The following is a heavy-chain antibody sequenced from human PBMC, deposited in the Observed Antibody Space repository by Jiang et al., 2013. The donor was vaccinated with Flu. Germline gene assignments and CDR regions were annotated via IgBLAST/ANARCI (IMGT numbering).Heavy chain of an antibody. V-gene: IGHV1-18*04. J-gene: IGHJ6*01. D-gene: IGHD6-19*01. CDR1: SYG. CDR3: AKDIKGDSSGWAFDYYYGMDV. CDR2: ISAYNGST. Sequence: SYGISWVRQAPGQGLEWMGWISAYNGSTNYAQKLQGRVTMTTDTSTSTAYMELRSLRSDDTALYYCAKDIKGDSSGWAFDYYYGMDVWGPRDHGHRLL.